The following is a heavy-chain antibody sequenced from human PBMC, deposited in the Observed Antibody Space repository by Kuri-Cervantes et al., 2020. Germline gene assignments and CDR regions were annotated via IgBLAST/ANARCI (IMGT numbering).Heavy chain of an antibody. D-gene: IGHD3-22*01. V-gene: IGHV3-49*04. CDR1: GISFGAYA. CDR3: AKGVAYYYDSSGYQAPDY. J-gene: IGHJ4*02. Sequence: SCTASGISFGAYAMNWVRQAPGKGLEWVGFIRSKAYGETTYYAASVKGRFTISRDDSKNTLYLQMNSLRAEDTAVYYCAKGVAYYYDSSGYQAPDYWGQGTLVTVSS. CDR2: IRSKAYGETT.